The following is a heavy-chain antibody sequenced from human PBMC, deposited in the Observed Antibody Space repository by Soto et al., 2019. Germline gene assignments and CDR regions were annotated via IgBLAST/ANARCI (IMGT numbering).Heavy chain of an antibody. J-gene: IGHJ1*01. CDR3: ARGPRTQLWLTFAH. V-gene: IGHV1-2*02. CDR1: GYTFSDYY. Sequence: ASVKVSCKASGYTFSDYYLHWVRQAPGQGLEWMGWISPNSGATEYAPKFQGRVTMTTDTSISTAFLKLASLRPDDTAIYYCARGPRTQLWLTFAHWGQGTLVTVSS. D-gene: IGHD2-21*01. CDR2: ISPNSGAT.